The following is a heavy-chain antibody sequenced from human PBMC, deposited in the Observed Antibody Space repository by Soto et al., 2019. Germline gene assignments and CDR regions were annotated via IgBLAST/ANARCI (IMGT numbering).Heavy chain of an antibody. J-gene: IGHJ6*02. Sequence: QVQLVQSGAEVKKPGASVKVSCKASGYTFTSYGISWVRQAPGQGLEWMGWISAYNGNTNYAQKLQGRVTMTTDTSTSRGYMELRSLRSDDTAVYYCARDYERPGPYYYYGRDVWCQGPTVTVSS. D-gene: IGHD3-22*01. CDR1: GYTFTSYG. V-gene: IGHV1-18*01. CDR2: ISAYNGNT. CDR3: ARDYERPGPYYYYGRDV.